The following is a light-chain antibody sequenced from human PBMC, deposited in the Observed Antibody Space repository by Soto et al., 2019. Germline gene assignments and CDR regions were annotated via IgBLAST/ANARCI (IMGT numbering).Light chain of an antibody. CDR1: SSDVADYQY. V-gene: IGLV2-8*01. J-gene: IGLJ1*01. CDR3: SSYAGSSTYV. Sequence: QSVLTQPPSASGSPGQSVTISCTGTSSDVADYQYVSWYQQHPGKAPKLMIYEVNKRPSGIPDRFSGSKSGSTVSLTVSGLQPEDEADYYCSSYAGSSTYVFGTGTKLTVL. CDR2: EVN.